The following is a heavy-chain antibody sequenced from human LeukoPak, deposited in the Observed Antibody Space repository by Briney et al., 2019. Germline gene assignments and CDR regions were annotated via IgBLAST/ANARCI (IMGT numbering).Heavy chain of an antibody. J-gene: IGHJ4*02. V-gene: IGHV4-59*01. CDR3: ARDRPMSPHYYDSSGHFDY. CDR2: IYYSGST. CDR1: GGSISSYY. Sequence: SETLSLTCTVSGGSISSYYWSWLRQPPGKGLEWIGYIYYSGSTNYNPSLKSRVTISVDTSKNQFSLKLSSVTAADTAVYYCARDRPMSPHYYDSSGHFDYWGQGTLVTVSS. D-gene: IGHD3-22*01.